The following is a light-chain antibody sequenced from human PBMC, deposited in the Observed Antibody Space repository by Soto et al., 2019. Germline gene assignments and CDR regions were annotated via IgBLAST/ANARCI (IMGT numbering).Light chain of an antibody. CDR2: AAS. V-gene: IGKV1-6*01. CDR3: LQLYNFSWT. Sequence: IQMTQSPSSLSASVGDRVTITCRASLGIRNDLGWYQHKPGKAPKRLIYAASSLQSGVPSRFSGSGSGTDFTLTISRLQPEDFATYYCLQLYNFSWTFGQGTKVDIK. CDR1: LGIRND. J-gene: IGKJ1*01.